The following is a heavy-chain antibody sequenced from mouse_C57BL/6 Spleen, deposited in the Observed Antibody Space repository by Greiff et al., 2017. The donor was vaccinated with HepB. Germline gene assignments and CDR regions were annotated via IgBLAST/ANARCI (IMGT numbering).Heavy chain of an antibody. CDR3: ARRNYYGSSPYWYFDV. D-gene: IGHD1-1*01. CDR2: ISSGSSTI. V-gene: IGHV5-17*01. CDR1: GFTFSDYG. Sequence: EEKLQESGGGLVKPGGSLKLSCAASGFTFSDYGMHWVRQAPEKGLEWVAYISSGSSTIYYADTVKGRFTISRDNAKNTLFLQMTSLRSEDTARYYCARRNYYGSSPYWYFDVWGTGTTVTVSS. J-gene: IGHJ1*03.